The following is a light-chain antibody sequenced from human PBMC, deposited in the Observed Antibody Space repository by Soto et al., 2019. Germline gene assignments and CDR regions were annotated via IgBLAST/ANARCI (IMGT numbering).Light chain of an antibody. CDR2: GAS. Sequence: EIVLTQSPGTLSLSPGERATLSCRASQSVGDNYLAWYQQKPGQAPRLLIYGASSRAAGIPDRFSGSGSGTDFTLTISGLEPEDFAVFYCQQYGTSPYTFGQGTKLEI. J-gene: IGKJ2*01. CDR1: QSVGDNY. CDR3: QQYGTSPYT. V-gene: IGKV3-20*01.